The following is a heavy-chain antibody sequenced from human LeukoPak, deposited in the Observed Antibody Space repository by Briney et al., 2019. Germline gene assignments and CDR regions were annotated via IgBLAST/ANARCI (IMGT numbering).Heavy chain of an antibody. CDR1: GYSISSGYY. J-gene: IGHJ5*02. CDR2: IYHSGST. CDR3: ARLSTSRPIGWFDP. Sequence: PSETLSLTCAVSGYSISSGYYWGWIRQPPGKGLEWIGSIYHSGSTYYNPSLKSRVTISVDTSKNQFSLKLSSVTAADTAVYYCARLSTSRPIGWFDPWGRGTLVTVSS. V-gene: IGHV4-38-2*01. D-gene: IGHD2-2*01.